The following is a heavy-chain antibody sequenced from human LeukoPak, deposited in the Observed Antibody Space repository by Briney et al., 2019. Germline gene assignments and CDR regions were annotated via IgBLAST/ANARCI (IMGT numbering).Heavy chain of an antibody. CDR2: ITGSGVDI. D-gene: IGHD3-16*01. CDR3: AKDPLTFGGVFDY. V-gene: IGHV3-23*01. CDR1: GFTFSSCT. Sequence: GGSLRLSCAASGFTFSSCTMNWVRQAPGKGLEWVSTITGSGVDIYYTDSVKGRFTISRDNSMRTLYLQMNSLRTEDTAVYYCAKDPLTFGGVFDYWGQGILVTVSS. J-gene: IGHJ4*02.